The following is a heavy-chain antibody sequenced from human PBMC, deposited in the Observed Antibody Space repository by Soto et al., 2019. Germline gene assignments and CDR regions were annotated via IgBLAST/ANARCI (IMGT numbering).Heavy chain of an antibody. Sequence: QVQLVESGGGVVQPGRSLRLSCAASGYTFSTYGMHWVRQAPSKGLEWVAVIWNDGSYKFYADSVKGRFTISRDDSKNTVFLQMNSLRVEDTAVYFCARDREDAPRDRGQGTLVTVSP. CDR3: ARDREDAPRD. J-gene: IGHJ4*02. V-gene: IGHV3-33*01. CDR2: IWNDGSYK. CDR1: GYTFSTYG.